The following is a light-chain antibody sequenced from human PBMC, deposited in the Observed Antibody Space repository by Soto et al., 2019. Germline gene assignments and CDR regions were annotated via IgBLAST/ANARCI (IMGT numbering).Light chain of an antibody. CDR1: SSDVGRYNY. CDR2: EVT. CDR3: NSYVGSNNYV. Sequence: TQPPSSSGSPGQSVTISCIGTSSDVGRYNYVSWYQHHPGKAPKLIIYEVTKRPSGVPDRFSGSKSGNTASLTVSGLQADDEADYYCNSYVGSNNYVFGTGTKVTVL. J-gene: IGLJ1*01. V-gene: IGLV2-8*01.